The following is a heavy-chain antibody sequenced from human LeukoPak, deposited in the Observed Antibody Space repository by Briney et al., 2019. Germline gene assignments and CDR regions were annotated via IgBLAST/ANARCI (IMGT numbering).Heavy chain of an antibody. Sequence: SVKVSSKASGGTFSSYAISWVRQAPGQGLEWMGRIIAILDTAHYAQKFQGRFTITEDKSTATVYMKLSSLRYDNTAVYYCVRSGYDYDWFDPWGQGTLVTVSS. CDR2: IIAILDTA. D-gene: IGHD5-12*01. V-gene: IGHV1-69*04. CDR3: VRSGYDYDWFDP. CDR1: GGTFSSYA. J-gene: IGHJ5*02.